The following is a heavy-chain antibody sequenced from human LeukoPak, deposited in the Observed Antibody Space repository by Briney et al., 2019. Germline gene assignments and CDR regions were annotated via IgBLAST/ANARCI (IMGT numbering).Heavy chain of an antibody. D-gene: IGHD2-21*02. CDR1: GGTFSSYA. Sequence: SVKVSCKASGGTFSSYAISWVRQAPGQGLEWMGRIIPIFGIANYAQKFQGRVTITADKSTSTAYMELSSLRSEDTAMYYCARDWGEVVTAIPGGWFDPWGQGTLVTVSS. J-gene: IGHJ5*02. V-gene: IGHV1-69*04. CDR2: IIPIFGIA. CDR3: ARDWGEVVTAIPGGWFDP.